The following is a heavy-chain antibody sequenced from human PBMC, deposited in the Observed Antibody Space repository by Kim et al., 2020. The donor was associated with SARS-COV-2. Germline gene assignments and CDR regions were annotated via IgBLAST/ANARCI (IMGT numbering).Heavy chain of an antibody. J-gene: IGHJ4*02. Sequence: LSLTCAASGFTFSSYWVHWVRQAPGKGLVWVSRINSDGGTTSYADSVKGRFTISRDNAKSTLYLQMNSLRAEDTAVYYCASRRYTGTYYYFDYWGQGTLVTVSS. CDR1: GFTFSSYW. D-gene: IGHD1-26*01. CDR3: ASRRYTGTYYYFDY. V-gene: IGHV3-74*01. CDR2: INSDGGTT.